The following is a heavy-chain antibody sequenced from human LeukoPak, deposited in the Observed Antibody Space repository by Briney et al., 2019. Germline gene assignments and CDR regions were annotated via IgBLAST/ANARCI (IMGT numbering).Heavy chain of an antibody. D-gene: IGHD4-4*01. Sequence: GESLKISCKGSGYSFTSYWIGWVRQAPGKGLEWVGRIKSKTDGGTTDYAAPVKGRFTISRDDSKNTLYLQMNSLKTEDTAVYYCTTHMTTDYYYYGMDVWGQGTTVTVSS. CDR2: IKSKTDGGTT. CDR1: GYSFTSYW. J-gene: IGHJ6*02. CDR3: TTHMTTDYYYYGMDV. V-gene: IGHV3-15*01.